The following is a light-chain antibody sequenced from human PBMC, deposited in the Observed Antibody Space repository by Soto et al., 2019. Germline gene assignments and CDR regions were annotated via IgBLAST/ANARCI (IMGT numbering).Light chain of an antibody. J-gene: IGKJ1*01. CDR3: QQYDSSPRT. CDR2: GAS. V-gene: IGKV3-20*01. CDR1: QSVSSNY. Sequence: EIVLTQSPGTLSLSPGERATLSCRASQSVSSNYLARYQQKRGQAPRLLIYGASSRATGIPDRFSGSGSETDFALTISRLEPEDFAVYYCQQYDSSPRTFGQGTKVEIK.